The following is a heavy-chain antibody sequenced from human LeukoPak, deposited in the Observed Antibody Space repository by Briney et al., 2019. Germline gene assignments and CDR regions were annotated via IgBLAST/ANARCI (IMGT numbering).Heavy chain of an antibody. Sequence: PGRSLRLSCATSGFTFSHYGMHWVRQAPGKGVEWVAVIWSDGTNRYYGDPVKGRFTISRDNFQRTVYLQMDSLRAEDTAVYYCAKDARRGFDYSNSLDKWGQGTLVTVSS. CDR1: GFTFSHYG. CDR3: AKDARRGFDYSNSLDK. D-gene: IGHD4-11*01. V-gene: IGHV3-33*06. CDR2: IWSDGTNR. J-gene: IGHJ4*02.